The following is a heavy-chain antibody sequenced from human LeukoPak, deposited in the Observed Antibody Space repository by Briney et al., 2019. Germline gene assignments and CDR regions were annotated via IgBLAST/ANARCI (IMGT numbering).Heavy chain of an antibody. CDR1: GFAFSRND. CDR2: ISGSSGAT. Sequence: GGSLRLSCAASGFAFSRNDMFWVRQAPGKGLEWVSSISGSSGATYYADSVRGRFTISRDNSKNTVFLQMNSLRAEDTAIYYFAKGGPGAFDFWGQGTMVTVSS. CDR3: AKGGPGAFDF. D-gene: IGHD2-15*01. V-gene: IGHV3-23*01. J-gene: IGHJ3*01.